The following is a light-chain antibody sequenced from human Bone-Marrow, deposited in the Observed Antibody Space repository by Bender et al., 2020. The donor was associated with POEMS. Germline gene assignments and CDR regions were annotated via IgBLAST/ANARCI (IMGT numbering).Light chain of an antibody. Sequence: QSVLTQPPSASGTPGQRVTISCSGGSSNIGAHAVNWYQHLPGTAPKLLIYSSHRRPSEVPDRFSGSRSGTSASLAISGLQSEDEADYYCCSYVGGSARVFGGGTKLTVL. CDR2: SSH. CDR3: CSYVGGSARV. J-gene: IGLJ3*02. CDR1: SSNIGAHA. V-gene: IGLV1-44*01.